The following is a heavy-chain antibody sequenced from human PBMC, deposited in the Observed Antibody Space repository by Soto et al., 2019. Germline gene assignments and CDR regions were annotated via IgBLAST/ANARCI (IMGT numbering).Heavy chain of an antibody. D-gene: IGHD7-27*01. V-gene: IGHV3-30-3*01. CDR3: ARDLTRGSFDY. J-gene: IGHJ4*02. CDR2: ISYDGSNK. Sequence: PGGSLRLSCAASGFTFSSYAMHWVRQAPGKGLEWVAVISYDGSNKYYADSVKGRFTISRDNSKNTLYLQMNSLRAEDTAVYYCARDLTRGSFDYWGQRTLVTVSS. CDR1: GFTFSSYA.